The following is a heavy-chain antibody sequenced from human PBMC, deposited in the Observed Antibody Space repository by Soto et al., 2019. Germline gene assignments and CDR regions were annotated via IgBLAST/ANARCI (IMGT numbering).Heavy chain of an antibody. J-gene: IGHJ3*02. D-gene: IGHD5-12*01. Sequence: QVQLQESGPGLVKPSETLSLTCTVSGASIRSYYWSWLRPPPGKGLEWIAYIYYSGGTNYSPSLKSRVTISIDTSKSQFSLKLSSVTAADTAVYYCARDMATPDLDAFDIWGQGTMVTVSS. CDR2: IYYSGGT. CDR3: ARDMATPDLDAFDI. CDR1: GASIRSYY. V-gene: IGHV4-59*01.